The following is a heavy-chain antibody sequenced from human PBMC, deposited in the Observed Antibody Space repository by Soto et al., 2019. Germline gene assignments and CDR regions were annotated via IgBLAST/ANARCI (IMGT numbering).Heavy chain of an antibody. Sequence: QVQLVQSGAEVKKPGSSVKVSCKASGGTFSSYAISWVRQAPGQGLEWMGGIIPIFGTANYAQKFQGRVTXTXDXXTSTAYMERSSLRSEDTAVYYCAREKGDGYNNFDYWGQGTLVTVSS. CDR1: GGTFSSYA. CDR3: AREKGDGYNNFDY. CDR2: IIPIFGTA. D-gene: IGHD5-12*01. J-gene: IGHJ4*02. V-gene: IGHV1-69*05.